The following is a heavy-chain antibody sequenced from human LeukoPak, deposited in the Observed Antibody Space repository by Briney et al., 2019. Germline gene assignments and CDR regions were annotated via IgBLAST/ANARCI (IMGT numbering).Heavy chain of an antibody. CDR3: ASTYYYDSSGYYHAFDI. CDR1: GFTFSSYE. J-gene: IGHJ3*02. Sequence: PGGSLRLSCAASGFTFSSYEMNWVRQAPGKGLEWVSYISSSGSTIYYADSVKGRFTISRDNAKNSLYLQMNSLRAEDTAVYYCASTYYYDSSGYYHAFDIWGQGTMVTVSS. V-gene: IGHV3-48*03. D-gene: IGHD3-22*01. CDR2: ISSSGSTI.